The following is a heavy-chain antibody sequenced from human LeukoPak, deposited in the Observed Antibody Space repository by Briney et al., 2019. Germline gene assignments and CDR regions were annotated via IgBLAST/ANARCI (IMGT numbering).Heavy chain of an antibody. Sequence: PGGSLRLSCAASGFTFDDYAMHWVRQAPGKGLEWVSGIRWNSGSIGYADSVKGRFTISRDNAKNSLYLQMNSLRAEDTALYYCAKGSYCSCGSCFSIAYFDYWGQGTLVTVSS. J-gene: IGHJ4*02. V-gene: IGHV3-9*01. CDR3: AKGSYCSCGSCFSIAYFDY. CDR2: IRWNSGSI. CDR1: GFTFDDYA. D-gene: IGHD2-15*01.